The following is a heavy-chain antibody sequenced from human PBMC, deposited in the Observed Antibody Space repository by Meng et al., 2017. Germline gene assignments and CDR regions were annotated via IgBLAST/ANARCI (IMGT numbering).Heavy chain of an antibody. CDR2: INSDGGST. J-gene: IGHJ4*02. V-gene: IGHV3-74*01. D-gene: IGHD3-22*01. Sequence: GESLKISCAASGFTFSSYWMHWVRQAPGKGLVWVSRINSDGGSTSYADSVKGRFTISRDSAKNTLYLQMNSLRAEDTAVYYCARDQGYDSSGYLNWGQGTLVT. CDR3: ARDQGYDSSGYLN. CDR1: GFTFSSYW.